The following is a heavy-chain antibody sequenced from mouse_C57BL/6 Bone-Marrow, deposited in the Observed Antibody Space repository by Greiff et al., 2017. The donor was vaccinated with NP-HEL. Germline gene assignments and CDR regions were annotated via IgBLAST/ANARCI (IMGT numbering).Heavy chain of an antibody. CDR3: ARDRGYDYPFDY. J-gene: IGHJ2*01. Sequence: EVPGVESGGGLVKPGGSLKLSCAASGFTFSSYAMSWVRQTPEKRLAWVATISDGGSYTYYPDNVKGRFTISRDNAKNNLYLQMSHLKSEDTAMYYCARDRGYDYPFDYWGQGTTLTVSS. D-gene: IGHD2-4*01. CDR2: ISDGGSYT. V-gene: IGHV5-4*01. CDR1: GFTFSSYA.